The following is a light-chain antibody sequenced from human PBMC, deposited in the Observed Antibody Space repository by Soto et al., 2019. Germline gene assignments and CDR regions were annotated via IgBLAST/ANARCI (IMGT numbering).Light chain of an antibody. Sequence: EIVLTQSPGTLSLSPGERATLSCRASQSVGNTYLAWYQQKPGLAPRLLIYDASSRATGIPDRFSGSGSGTDFTLTISRLEPEDFAVYYCQQYGSSPITFGQGTRLEIK. V-gene: IGKV3D-20*01. CDR3: QQYGSSPIT. CDR1: QSVGNTY. CDR2: DAS. J-gene: IGKJ5*01.